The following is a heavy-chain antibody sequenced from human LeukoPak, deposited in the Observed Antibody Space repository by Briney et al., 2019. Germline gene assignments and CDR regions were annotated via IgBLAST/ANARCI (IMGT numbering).Heavy chain of an antibody. D-gene: IGHD6-13*01. CDR1: GGSISSSSYY. J-gene: IGHJ4*02. CDR2: IYYSGST. V-gene: IGHV4-39*07. Sequence: SETLSLTCTVSGGSISSSSYYWGWIRQPPGKGLEWIGSIYYSGSTYYNPSLKSRVTISVDTSKNQFSLKLSSVTAADTAVYYCASSIAAAGTRLFYFDYWGQGILVTVSS. CDR3: ASSIAAAGTRLFYFDY.